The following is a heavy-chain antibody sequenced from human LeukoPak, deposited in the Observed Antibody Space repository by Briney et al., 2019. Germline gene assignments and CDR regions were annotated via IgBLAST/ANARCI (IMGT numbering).Heavy chain of an antibody. Sequence: SETLSLTCTVSGGSISNYYWSWIRQPPGKGLEWIGYIHYSGSPNYNPSLKSRVSISVDTSKNQFSLKLNSVTAADTAVYYCVRTTEDCSSTSCYQYWFDPWGQGTLVTVSS. V-gene: IGHV4-59*01. J-gene: IGHJ5*02. CDR3: VRTTEDCSSTSCYQYWFDP. CDR1: GGSISNYY. D-gene: IGHD2-2*01. CDR2: IHYSGSP.